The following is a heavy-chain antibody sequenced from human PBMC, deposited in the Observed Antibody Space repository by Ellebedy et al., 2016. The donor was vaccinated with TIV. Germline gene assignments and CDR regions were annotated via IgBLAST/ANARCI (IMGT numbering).Heavy chain of an antibody. V-gene: IGHV4-34*01. CDR1: GGSFSGYY. CDR2: INHSGST. J-gene: IGHJ5*02. Sequence: SETLSLXXAVYGGSFSGYYWSWIRQPPGKGLEWIGEINHSGSTNYNPSLKSRVTISVDTSKNQFSLKLSSVTAADTAVYYCARDLAVTPFNWFDPWGQGTLVTVSS. D-gene: IGHD4-11*01. CDR3: ARDLAVTPFNWFDP.